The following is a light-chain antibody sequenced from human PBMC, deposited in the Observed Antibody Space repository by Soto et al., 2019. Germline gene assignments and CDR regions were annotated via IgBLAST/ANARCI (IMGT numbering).Light chain of an antibody. V-gene: IGKV1-33*01. CDR2: DPS. J-gene: IGKJ2*01. CDR1: QDISNY. CDR3: QQDDNLPYP. Sequence: DIQMTQSPSSLSASVGDRVTITCQASQDISNYLNWYQQKPGKAPKLLIYDPSKLETAVPSRFSGSGSGTDFTFTISSLQPEDIATYYCQQDDNLPYPFGQGTKLEIK.